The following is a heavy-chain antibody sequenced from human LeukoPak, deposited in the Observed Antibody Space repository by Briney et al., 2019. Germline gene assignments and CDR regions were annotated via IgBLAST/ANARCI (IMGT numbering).Heavy chain of an antibody. CDR2: ISISGTI. CDR1: GFTFSSYS. Sequence: PGGSLRLSCAASGFTFSSYSMNWVRQAPGKGLEWVSYISISGTIYYADSVKGRFTISRDNAKNSLYLQMNSLRDEDTAVYYCARGTSYWGLGTLVTVSS. V-gene: IGHV3-48*02. CDR3: ARGTSY. J-gene: IGHJ4*02.